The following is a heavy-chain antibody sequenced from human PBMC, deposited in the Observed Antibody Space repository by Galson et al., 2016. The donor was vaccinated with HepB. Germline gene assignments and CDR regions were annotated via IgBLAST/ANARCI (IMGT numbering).Heavy chain of an antibody. V-gene: IGHV3-9*01. CDR3: AKDANAIEPSYFEN. CDR2: ITWNSDTV. J-gene: IGHJ4*02. D-gene: IGHD1-14*01. CDR1: GFTFDDYA. Sequence: SLRLSCAASGFTFDDYAFHWVRQAPGKGLEWVSHITWNSDTVVYADSVKGRFTISRDNDRNSLYLQMNSLRPEDTAVYYCAKDANAIEPSYFENWGQGTLVTVSS.